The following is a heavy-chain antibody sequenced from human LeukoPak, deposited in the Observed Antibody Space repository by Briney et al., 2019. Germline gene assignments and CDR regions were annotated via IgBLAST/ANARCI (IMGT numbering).Heavy chain of an antibody. V-gene: IGHV1-46*01. CDR1: GYTFTSYY. Sequence: ASVKVSCKASGYTFTSYYMHWVRLAPGQGLEWMGIINPRGGSTTYAQKFQGRVTMTRDTSTSTVYMDLSSLRSEDTAVFYCARGSELDYFDYWGQGTLVTVSS. D-gene: IGHD1-26*01. J-gene: IGHJ4*02. CDR2: INPRGGST. CDR3: ARGSELDYFDY.